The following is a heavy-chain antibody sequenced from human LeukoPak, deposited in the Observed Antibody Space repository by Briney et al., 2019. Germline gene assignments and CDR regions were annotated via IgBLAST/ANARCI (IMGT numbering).Heavy chain of an antibody. V-gene: IGHV3-21*01. Sequence: GGSLRLSCAASGFTFDDYGMNWVRQAPGKGLEWVSSISSSSSYIYYADSVKGRFTISRDNAKNSLYLQMNSLRAEDTAVYYCARGKNGNPPGFDYWGQGTLVTVSS. CDR2: ISSSSSYI. CDR1: GFTFDDYG. J-gene: IGHJ4*02. D-gene: IGHD1-1*01. CDR3: ARGKNGNPPGFDY.